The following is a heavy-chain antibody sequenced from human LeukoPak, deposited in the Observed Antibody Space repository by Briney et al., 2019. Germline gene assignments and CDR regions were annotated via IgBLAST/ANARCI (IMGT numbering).Heavy chain of an antibody. Sequence: GASVKVSCKASGYTFTSYGITWVRQAPGQGLEWMGWISAYNGNTNYAQKLQGRVTVTTDTSTSTAYIELRSLRSDDTAVYYCVRGSADTVMAPIFYWGQGTLVTVSS. J-gene: IGHJ4*02. D-gene: IGHD5-18*01. CDR1: GYTFTSYG. V-gene: IGHV1-18*01. CDR3: VRGSADTVMAPIFY. CDR2: ISAYNGNT.